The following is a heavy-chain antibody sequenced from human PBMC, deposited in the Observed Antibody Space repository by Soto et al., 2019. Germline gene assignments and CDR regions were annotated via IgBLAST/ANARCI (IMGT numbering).Heavy chain of an antibody. CDR2: IIPIFGTR. V-gene: IGHV1-69*12. J-gene: IGHJ4*02. CDR1: GGTFNNHV. D-gene: IGHD3-16*01. CDR3: ATDQTRVGTYVGNALDY. Sequence: QVQLVQSAAEVKRPGSSVKVSCKASGGTFNNHVINWVRQAPGQGPEWMGEIIPIFGTRNYAQEFQGRVTTLADETTTTAYMELSSLRAEDTAVYYCATDQTRVGTYVGNALDYWGQGNLVIVST.